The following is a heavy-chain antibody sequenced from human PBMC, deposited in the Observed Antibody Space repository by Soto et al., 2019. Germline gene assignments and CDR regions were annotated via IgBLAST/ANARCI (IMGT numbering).Heavy chain of an antibody. J-gene: IGHJ4*02. CDR2: INPNSGGT. Sequence: ASVKVSCKASGYTFTGYYMHWVRQAPGQGLEWMGWINPNSGGTNYAQKFQGWVTMTRGTSISTAYMELSRLRSDDTAVYYGARCXVPTDTFDYCGRGTLVTGSS. CDR3: ARCXVPTDTFDY. V-gene: IGHV1-2*04. D-gene: IGHD5-18*01. CDR1: GYTFTGYY.